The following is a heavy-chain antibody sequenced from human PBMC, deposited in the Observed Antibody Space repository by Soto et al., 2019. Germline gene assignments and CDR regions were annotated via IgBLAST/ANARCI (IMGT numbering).Heavy chain of an antibody. J-gene: IGHJ4*02. CDR3: ARAPRTIAAAGTVDY. D-gene: IGHD6-13*01. CDR2: SNSDGSST. Sequence: PGGSLRLSCAASGFTFSSYRMHWVRQAPGKGLVWVSRSNSDGSSTSYADSVKGRFTISRDNAKNTLYLQMNSLRAEDTAVYYCARAPRTIAAAGTVDYWGQGTLVTVSS. CDR1: GFTFSSYR. V-gene: IGHV3-74*01.